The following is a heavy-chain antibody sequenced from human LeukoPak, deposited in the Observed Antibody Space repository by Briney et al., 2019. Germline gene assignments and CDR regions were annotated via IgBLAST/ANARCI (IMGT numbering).Heavy chain of an antibody. Sequence: GGSLRLSCAASGFTFNIYAMNWVRQAPGKGLEWVSTISGNGGSTYDADSVKGRFTISRDNSKNTLYLQMNSLRAEDTAFYYCAKVAGTTRGYYFDYWGQGTRSPSPQ. J-gene: IGHJ4*02. CDR2: ISGNGGST. CDR3: AKVAGTTRGYYFDY. D-gene: IGHD1-7*01. V-gene: IGHV3-23*01. CDR1: GFTFNIYA.